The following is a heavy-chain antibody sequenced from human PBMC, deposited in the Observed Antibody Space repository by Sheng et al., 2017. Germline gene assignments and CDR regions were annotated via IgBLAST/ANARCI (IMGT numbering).Heavy chain of an antibody. Sequence: QVQLVESGGGVVQPGRSLRLSCAASGFTFSSYGMHWVRQAPGKGLEWVAVISYDGSNKYYADSVKGRFTISRDNSKNTLYLQMNSLRAEDTAVYYCAKEKVATINFYYYYGMDVWGQGTT. D-gene: IGHD5-12*01. CDR3: AKEKVATINFYYYYGMDV. CDR2: ISYDGSNK. V-gene: IGHV3-30*18. J-gene: IGHJ6*02. CDR1: GFTFSSYG.